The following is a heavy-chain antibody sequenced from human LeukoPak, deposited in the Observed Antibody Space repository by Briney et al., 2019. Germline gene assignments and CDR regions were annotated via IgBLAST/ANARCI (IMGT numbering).Heavy chain of an antibody. V-gene: IGHV1-3*04. Sequence: ASVKVSCKASGYTFNDFYIHWVRQAPGQRLEWLGWINTGNGDTRYSQTFQGRVTITSYTSASTAYMELSSLRSEDTAVYYCARDLGSGSLHYWGQGTLVTVSS. D-gene: IGHD1-26*01. CDR3: ARDLGSGSLHY. J-gene: IGHJ4*02. CDR1: GYTFNDFY. CDR2: INTGNGDT.